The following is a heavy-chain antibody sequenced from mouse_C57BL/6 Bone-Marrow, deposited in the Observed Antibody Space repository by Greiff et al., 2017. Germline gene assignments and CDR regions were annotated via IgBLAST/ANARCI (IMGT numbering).Heavy chain of an antibody. V-gene: IGHV1-50*01. D-gene: IGHD1-1*01. CDR2: IDPSDSYT. CDR1: GYTFTSYW. CDR3: ARSYCYGSSSFAY. Sequence: QVQLQQPGAELVKPGASVKLSCKASGYTFTSYWMQWVKQRPGQGLEWIGEIDPSDSYTNYNQKFKGKATLTVDTSSSTAYMQLSSLTSEDSAVYYCARSYCYGSSSFAYWGQGTLVTVSA. J-gene: IGHJ3*01.